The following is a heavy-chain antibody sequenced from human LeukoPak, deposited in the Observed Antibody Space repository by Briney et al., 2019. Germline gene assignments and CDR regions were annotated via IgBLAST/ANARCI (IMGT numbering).Heavy chain of an antibody. CDR3: ARGLTYSSSWYDY. D-gene: IGHD6-13*01. CDR1: GGSFSGYY. V-gene: IGHV4-59*08. CDR2: IYYSGST. J-gene: IGHJ4*02. Sequence: SETLSLTCAVYGGSFSGYYWSWIRQPPGKGLEWIGYIYYSGSTNYNPSLKSRVTISVDTSKNQFSLKLSFVTAADTAVYYCARGLTYSSSWYDYWGQGTLVTVSS.